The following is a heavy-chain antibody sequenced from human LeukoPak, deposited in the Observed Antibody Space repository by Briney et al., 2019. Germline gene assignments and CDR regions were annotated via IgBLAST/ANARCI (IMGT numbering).Heavy chain of an antibody. D-gene: IGHD5-12*01. CDR1: GGSISSSSYY. CDR3: ARGPSGYHNT. J-gene: IGHJ4*02. CDR2: IYYSGST. V-gene: IGHV4-39*07. Sequence: WETLSLTCTVSGGSISSSSYYWGWIRQPPGKGLEWIGSIYYSGSTYYNPSLKSRVTISVDTSKNRFSLKLSSVTAADTAVYYCARGPSGYHNTGGQGTLVTVSS.